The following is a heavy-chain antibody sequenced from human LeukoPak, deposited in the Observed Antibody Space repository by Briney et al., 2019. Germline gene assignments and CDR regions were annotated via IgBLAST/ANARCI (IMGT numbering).Heavy chain of an antibody. CDR1: GFTFSRYA. J-gene: IGHJ4*02. CDR3: ARDTFQPGLIDS. V-gene: IGHV3-21*05. Sequence: GGSLRLSCAAPGFTFSRYAMNWVRQAPGKGLQWGSYINTDSSDIHYADSVKGRFTISRDNARNTLYLQLSSLRAEDSAVYYCARDTFQPGLIDSWGQGTLVTVSS. CDR2: INTDSSDI. D-gene: IGHD2-2*01.